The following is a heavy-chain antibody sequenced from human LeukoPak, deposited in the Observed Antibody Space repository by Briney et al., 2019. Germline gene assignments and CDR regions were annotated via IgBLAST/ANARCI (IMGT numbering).Heavy chain of an antibody. J-gene: IGHJ4*02. Sequence: SETLSLTCTVSGGSISSYYWSWIRQPPGKGLEWIGYIYYSGSTNYDPSLKSRVTISVDTSKNQFSLKLSSVTAADTAVYYCARVVGMATIRHFDYWGQGTLVTVSS. CDR3: ARVVGMATIRHFDY. V-gene: IGHV4-59*01. D-gene: IGHD5-24*01. CDR2: IYYSGST. CDR1: GGSISSYY.